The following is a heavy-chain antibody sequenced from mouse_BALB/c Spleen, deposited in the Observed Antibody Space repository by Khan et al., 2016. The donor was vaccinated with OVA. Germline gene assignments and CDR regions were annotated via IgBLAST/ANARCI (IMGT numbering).Heavy chain of an antibody. CDR1: GFSLTDYA. V-gene: IGHV2-6-5*01. J-gene: IGHJ4*01. Sequence: QVQLKESGPGLVAPSQSLSITCTVSGFSLTDYAVSWIRQPPGKGLEWLGVIWAGGSKHYNSVLKSRLSISKDNSKSQDFLKVDSLQTVDTARYDCAKDPPYYGLDYWGQGTSVTVSS. CDR3: AKDPPYYGLDY. CDR2: IWAGGSK.